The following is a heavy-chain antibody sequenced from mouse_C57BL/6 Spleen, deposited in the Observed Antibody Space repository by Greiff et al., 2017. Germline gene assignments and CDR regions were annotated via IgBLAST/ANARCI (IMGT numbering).Heavy chain of an antibody. J-gene: IGHJ4*01. CDR1: GFTFSDYG. CDR2: ISSGSSTI. Sequence: EVKLMESGGGLVKPGGSLKLSCAASGFTFSDYGMHWVRQAPEKGLEWVAYISSGSSTIYYADTVKGRFTISRDNAKNTLFLQMTSLRSEDTAMYYCARRSSYYASDYWGQGTSVTVAS. CDR3: ARRSSYYASDY. V-gene: IGHV5-17*01.